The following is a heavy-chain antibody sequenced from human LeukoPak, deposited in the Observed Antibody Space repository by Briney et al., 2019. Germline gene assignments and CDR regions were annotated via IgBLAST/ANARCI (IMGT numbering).Heavy chain of an antibody. CDR2: IKSKTDGGTT. CDR1: GSTFSNAW. J-gene: IGHJ5*02. CDR3: TTRCSNTSCFGNWFDP. D-gene: IGHD2-2*01. Sequence: PGGSLRLSCAASGSTFSNAWMSWVRQAPGKGLEWLGRIKSKTDGGTTDYAAPVKGRFTISRDDSKTTLYLQMNSLKTEDTAVYYCTTRCSNTSCFGNWFDPWGQGTLVTVSS. V-gene: IGHV3-15*01.